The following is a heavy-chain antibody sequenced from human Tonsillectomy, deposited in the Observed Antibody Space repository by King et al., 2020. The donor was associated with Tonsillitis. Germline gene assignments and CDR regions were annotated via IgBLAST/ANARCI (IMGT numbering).Heavy chain of an antibody. CDR1: GYTFTSYG. V-gene: IGHV1-18*04. CDR2: VSGYNGNT. Sequence: QLVQSGAEVKKPGASVKVSCKASGYTFTSYGVNWVRQAPGQGLEWMGWVSGYNGNTNYAQKLQGRVTMTTDTSTSTAYMELRSLGSDDTAVYYCARDTGIAVPGYFDYWGQGTLVTVSS. CDR3: ARDTGIAVPGYFDY. D-gene: IGHD6-19*01. J-gene: IGHJ4*02.